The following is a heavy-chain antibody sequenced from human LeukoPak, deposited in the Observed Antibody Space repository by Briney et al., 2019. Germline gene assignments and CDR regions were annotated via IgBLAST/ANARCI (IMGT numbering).Heavy chain of an antibody. D-gene: IGHD2-15*01. V-gene: IGHV3-23*01. CDR2: ISSSGGRT. J-gene: IGHJ4*02. Sequence: PGGSLRLSYAASGFIFSSYDMSWARQAPGKGLEWVSAISSSGGRTYYADSVKGRFTISRDNSKNTLYLQMNSLRAEDTAVYYCAKGYCSGGSCYSRLFDYWGEGTLVTVSS. CDR1: GFIFSSYD. CDR3: AKGYCSGGSCYSRLFDY.